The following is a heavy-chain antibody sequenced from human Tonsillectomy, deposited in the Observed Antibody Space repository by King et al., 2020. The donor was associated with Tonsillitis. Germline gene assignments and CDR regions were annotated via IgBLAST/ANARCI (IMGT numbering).Heavy chain of an antibody. Sequence: VQLVQSGAEVKKPGSSVKVSCKTSGGTFTNHAFSWVRQAPGQGLEWMGGIIAGFGPAIYAKNFQGRVTITVDEFTSTTYMELSSLRSEDTAVYYCARDIGDWGEYWGQGTLVTVSS. CDR1: GGTFTNHA. J-gene: IGHJ4*02. CDR3: ARDIGDWGEY. D-gene: IGHD7-27*01. CDR2: IIAGFGPA. V-gene: IGHV1-69*01.